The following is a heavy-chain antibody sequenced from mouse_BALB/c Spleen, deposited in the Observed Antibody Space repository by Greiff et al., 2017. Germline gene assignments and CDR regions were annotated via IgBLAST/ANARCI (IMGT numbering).Heavy chain of an antibody. V-gene: IGHV2-9*02. Sequence: VQRVESGPGLVAPSQSLSITCTVSGFSLTSYGVHWVRQPPGKGLEWLGVIWAGGSTNYNSALMSRLSISKDNSKSQVFLKMNSLQTDDTAMYYCARVYGSSYWYFDVWGAGTTVTVSS. J-gene: IGHJ1*01. CDR2: IWAGGST. CDR1: GFSLTSYG. CDR3: ARVYGSSYWYFDV. D-gene: IGHD1-1*01.